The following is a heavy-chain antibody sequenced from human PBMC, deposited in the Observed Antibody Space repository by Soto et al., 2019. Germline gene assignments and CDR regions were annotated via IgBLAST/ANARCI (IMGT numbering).Heavy chain of an antibody. V-gene: IGHV1-69*06. D-gene: IGHD2-2*01. CDR3: ARGFRISAAIFDY. J-gene: IGHJ4*02. CDR2: IIPIFGTA. CDR1: GGTFSSYA. Sequence: GASVKVSCKASGGTFSSYAISWVRQAPGQGLEWMGGIIPIFGTANYAQKFQGRVTITADKSTSTAYMELSSLRSEDTAVYYCARGFRISAAIFDYWGQGTLVTVSS.